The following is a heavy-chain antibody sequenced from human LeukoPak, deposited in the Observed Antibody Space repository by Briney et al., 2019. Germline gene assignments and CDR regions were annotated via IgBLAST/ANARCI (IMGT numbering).Heavy chain of an antibody. D-gene: IGHD6-19*01. CDR2: ISHTGST. CDR3: TRSSGWWSLDY. CDR1: GDSISSSNW. V-gene: IGHV4-4*02. Sequence: SETLSLTCTVSGDSISSSNWWNWVRLPPGKGLNWIGEISHTGSTKYSPSLKDRVTISKDNSKNQFSLKLNSVTAADTATYYCTRSSGWWSLDYWGQGALVTVSS. J-gene: IGHJ4*02.